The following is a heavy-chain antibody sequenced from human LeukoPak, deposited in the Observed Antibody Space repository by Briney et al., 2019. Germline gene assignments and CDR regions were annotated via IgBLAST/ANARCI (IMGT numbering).Heavy chain of an antibody. CDR1: GGSFSGYY. J-gene: IGHJ6*04. CDR2: INHSGST. D-gene: IGHD2-2*01. V-gene: IGHV4-34*01. Sequence: SETLSLTCAVYGGSFSGYYWSWIRQPPGKGLEWIGEINHSGSTNYNPSLKGRVTISVDTSKNQFSLKLSSVTAADTAVYYCARGRNRKVLVVPGAYGMDVWGKGTTVTVSS. CDR3: ARGRNRKVLVVPGAYGMDV.